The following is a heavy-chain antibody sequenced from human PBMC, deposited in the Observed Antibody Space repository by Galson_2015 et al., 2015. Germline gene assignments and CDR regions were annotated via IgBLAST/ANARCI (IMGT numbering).Heavy chain of an antibody. Sequence: SLRLSCAASGFTFSSYAMSWVRQAPGKGLEWVSAISGSGGSTYYADSVKGRFTISRDNSKNTLYLQMNSLRAEDTAVYYCAKSHIFVVVPAAINYWGQGTLVTVSS. CDR3: AKSHIFVVVPAAINY. J-gene: IGHJ4*02. D-gene: IGHD2-2*01. CDR2: ISGSGGST. CDR1: GFTFSSYA. V-gene: IGHV3-23*01.